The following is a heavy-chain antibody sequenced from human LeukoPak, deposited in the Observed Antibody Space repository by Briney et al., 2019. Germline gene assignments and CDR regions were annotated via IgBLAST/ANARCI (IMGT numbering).Heavy chain of an antibody. J-gene: IGHJ4*02. Sequence: GGSLRLSCAASGFTFSSNWMHWVRQAPGKGLVWVSRINEDGSTTNYADSVKGRSTIFRDNVKNTLYLQMNSLRAEDTAVYYCVRDLGGRSGHWGQGTLVTVSS. CDR3: VRDLGGRSGH. D-gene: IGHD1-26*01. CDR2: INEDGSTT. V-gene: IGHV3-74*01. CDR1: GFTFSSNW.